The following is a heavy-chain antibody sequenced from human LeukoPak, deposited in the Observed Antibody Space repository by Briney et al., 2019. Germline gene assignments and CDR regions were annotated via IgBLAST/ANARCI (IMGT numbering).Heavy chain of an antibody. J-gene: IGHJ6*02. V-gene: IGHV4-30-2*01. CDR1: GGSISSGGYS. Sequence: TLSLTCAVSGGSISSGGYSWSWIRQPPGKGLEWIGYIYHSGCTYYNPSLKSRVTISVDRSKNQFSLKLSSVTAADTAVYYCARGRYCSGGSCYSDYHYGMDVWGQGTTVTVSS. CDR2: IYHSGCT. D-gene: IGHD2-15*01. CDR3: ARGRYCSGGSCYSDYHYGMDV.